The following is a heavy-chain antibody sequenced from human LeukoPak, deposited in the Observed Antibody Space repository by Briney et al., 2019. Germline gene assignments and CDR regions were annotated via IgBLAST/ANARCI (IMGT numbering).Heavy chain of an antibody. CDR3: ARERRIYYGSGAYYYYGMDV. D-gene: IGHD3-10*01. J-gene: IGHJ6*04. Sequence: SQTLSLTCAISGDSVSSNSAAWNWIRQSPSRGLEWLGRTYYRSKWYNDYAVSVKSRITINPDTSKNQFSLQLNSVTPEDTAVYYCARERRIYYGSGAYYYYGMDVWDKGTTVTVSS. CDR2: TYYRSKWYN. CDR1: GDSVSSNSAA. V-gene: IGHV6-1*01.